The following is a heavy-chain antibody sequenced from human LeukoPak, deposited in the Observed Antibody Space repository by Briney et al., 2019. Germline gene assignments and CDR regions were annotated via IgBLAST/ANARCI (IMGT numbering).Heavy chain of an antibody. CDR1: GGSFSGYY. D-gene: IGHD3-10*01. CDR3: ARHSSVLLWFGELALDDWFDP. V-gene: IGHV4-34*01. J-gene: IGHJ5*02. CDR2: INHSGST. Sequence: SETLSLTCAVYGGSFSGYYWSWIRQPPGKGLGWIGEINHSGSTNYNPSLKSRVTISVDTSKNQFSLKLSSVTAADTAVYYCARHSSVLLWFGELALDDWFDPWGQGTLVTVSS.